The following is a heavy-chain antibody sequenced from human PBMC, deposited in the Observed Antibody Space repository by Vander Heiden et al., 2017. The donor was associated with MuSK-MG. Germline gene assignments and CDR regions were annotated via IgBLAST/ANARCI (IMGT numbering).Heavy chain of an antibody. CDR1: GFTFSSYG. V-gene: IGHV3-30*18. D-gene: IGHD3-10*01. CDR2: ISYDGSNK. CDR3: AKDKGPYMVRGVIFDY. Sequence: QVQLVESGGGVVQPGRSLRLSRAASGFTFSSYGMHGVRQAPGKGLEWVAVISYDGSNKYYADSVKGRFTISRDNSKNTLYLQMNSLRAEDTAVYYCAKDKGPYMVRGVIFDYWGQGTLVTVSS. J-gene: IGHJ4*02.